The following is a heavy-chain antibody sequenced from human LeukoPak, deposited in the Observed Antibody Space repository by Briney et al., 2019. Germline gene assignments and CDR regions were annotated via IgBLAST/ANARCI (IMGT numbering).Heavy chain of an antibody. Sequence: GGSLRLSCAASGFTFFSYTMNWVRQAPGKGLEWVSSISSSSSYIYYAGSVKGRFTISRDNAKNSLYLQMNSLRAEDTAVYYCARSIAAPRGNFDYWGQGTLVTVSS. CDR1: GFTFFSYT. CDR2: ISSSSSYI. CDR3: ARSIAAPRGNFDY. D-gene: IGHD6-6*01. J-gene: IGHJ4*02. V-gene: IGHV3-21*01.